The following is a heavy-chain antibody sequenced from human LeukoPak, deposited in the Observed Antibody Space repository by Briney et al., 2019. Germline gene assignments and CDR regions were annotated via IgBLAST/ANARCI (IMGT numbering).Heavy chain of an antibody. D-gene: IGHD6-13*01. V-gene: IGHV3-30*02. CDR1: GFTFNSYG. J-gene: IGHJ4*02. CDR2: IRSDGSTK. Sequence: GGSLRLSCAASGFTFNSYGMDWVRQAPGKGLEWVAFIRSDGSTKYYADSVKGRFTISRDNSKNTVYLQMNSLRAEDTAVYYCARDPDEYSSSWISPYFDYWGQGTLVTVSS. CDR3: ARDPDEYSSSWISPYFDY.